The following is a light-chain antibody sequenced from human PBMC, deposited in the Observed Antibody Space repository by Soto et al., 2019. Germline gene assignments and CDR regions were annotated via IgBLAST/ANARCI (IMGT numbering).Light chain of an antibody. CDR1: SSDVGGYNF. J-gene: IGLJ2*01. V-gene: IGLV2-14*01. CDR3: SSYTSSSTLLV. CDR2: DVS. Sequence: QSALTQPASVSGSPGQSITISCTGTSSDVGGYNFVSWYQQHPGKAPKLMIYDVSNRPSGVSNRFSGSKSGNSASLTISALQAEDEADYYCSSYTSSSTLLVFGVGTKLTVL.